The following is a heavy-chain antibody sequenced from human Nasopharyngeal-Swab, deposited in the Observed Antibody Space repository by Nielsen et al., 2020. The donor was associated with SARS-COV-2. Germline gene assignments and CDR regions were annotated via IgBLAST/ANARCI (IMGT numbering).Heavy chain of an antibody. J-gene: IGHJ6*02. D-gene: IGHD1-26*01. Sequence: ASVKVSCKASGYTFTGYYMHWVRQAPGQGLEWMGRINPNSGGTNYAQKFQGRVTMTRVMSISTGYMELSRLRSDDTAVYYCARVWEPGGYYYYGMDVWGQGTTVTVSS. CDR3: ARVWEPGGYYYYGMDV. CDR1: GYTFTGYY. V-gene: IGHV1-2*06. CDR2: INPNSGGT.